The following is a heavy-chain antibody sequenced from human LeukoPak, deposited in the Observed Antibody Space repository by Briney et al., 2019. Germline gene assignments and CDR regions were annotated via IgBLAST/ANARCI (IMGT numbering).Heavy chain of an antibody. CDR2: INHSGST. V-gene: IGHV4-4*02. Sequence: SETLSLTCAVSGGSISSSNWWSWVRQPPGKGLEWIGEINHSGSTNYNPSLKSRVTISVDTSKNQFSLKLSSVTAADTAVYYCARVPNESVYYYMDVWGKGTTVTVSS. J-gene: IGHJ6*03. CDR1: GGSISSSNW. D-gene: IGHD1-1*01. CDR3: ARVPNESVYYYMDV.